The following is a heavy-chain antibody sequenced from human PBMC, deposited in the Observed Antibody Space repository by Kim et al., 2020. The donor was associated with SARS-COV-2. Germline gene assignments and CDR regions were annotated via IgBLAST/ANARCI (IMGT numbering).Heavy chain of an antibody. CDR3: AIDVLRFLEETYGMDV. CDR2: IIPIFGTA. Sequence: SVKVSCKASGGTFSSYAISWVRQAPGQGLEWMGGIIPIFGTANYAQKFQGRVTITADESTSTAYMELSSLRSEDTAVYYCAIDVLRFLEETYGMDVWGQGTTVTGSS. V-gene: IGHV1-69*13. J-gene: IGHJ6*02. D-gene: IGHD3-3*01. CDR1: GGTFSSYA.